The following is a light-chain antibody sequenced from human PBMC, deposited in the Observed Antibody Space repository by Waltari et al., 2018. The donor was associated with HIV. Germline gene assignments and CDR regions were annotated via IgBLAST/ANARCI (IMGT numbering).Light chain of an antibody. CDR2: GAF. J-gene: IGKJ4*01. CDR1: QSISTY. V-gene: IGKV1-39*01. CDR3: QQSYRIPLT. Sequence: DIQMPQSPSSLSASVGDRVTITCRTSQSISTYLNWYQQKPGKAPELLIYGAFSLQSGVPSGFSGSGSGTDFTLTITSLQPEDFATYFCQQSYRIPLTFGGGTKVEL.